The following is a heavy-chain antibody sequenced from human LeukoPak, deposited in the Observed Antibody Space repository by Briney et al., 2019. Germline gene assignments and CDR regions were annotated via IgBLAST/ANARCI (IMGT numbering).Heavy chain of an antibody. D-gene: IGHD1-7*01. CDR3: ARLDGITGTTYFNEYWYFDL. CDR1: GGSISSSSYY. J-gene: IGHJ2*01. CDR2: IYYSGST. V-gene: IGHV4-39*01. Sequence: SGTLSLTCTVSGGSISSSSYYWGWIRQPPGKGLEWIGSIYYSGSTYYNPSLKSRVTMSVDTSKNQFSLKLSSVTAADTAVYYCARLDGITGTTYFNEYWYFDLWGRGTLVTVSS.